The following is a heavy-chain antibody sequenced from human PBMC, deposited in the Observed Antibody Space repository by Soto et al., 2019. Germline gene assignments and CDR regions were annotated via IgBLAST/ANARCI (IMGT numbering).Heavy chain of an antibody. CDR1: GGSISSSSYY. CDR3: ARIRSVRGYYYYYMDV. J-gene: IGHJ6*03. CDR2: IYYSGST. D-gene: IGHD3-16*01. V-gene: IGHV4-39*01. Sequence: SETLSLTCTVSGGSISSSSYYWGWIRQPPGKGLEWIGSIYYSGSTYYNPSLKSRVTISVDTSKNQFSLKLSSVTAADTAVYYCARIRSVRGYYYYYMDVWGKGTTVTVSS.